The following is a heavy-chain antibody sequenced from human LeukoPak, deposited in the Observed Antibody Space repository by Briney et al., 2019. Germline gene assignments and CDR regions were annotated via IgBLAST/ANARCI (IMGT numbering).Heavy chain of an antibody. V-gene: IGHV3-74*01. CDR3: ARAPSEIGGYYPEYFRH. CDR2: IKSDGST. CDR1: GFTFSSYW. J-gene: IGHJ1*01. D-gene: IGHD3-22*01. Sequence: GGSLRLSCAASGFTFSSYWMHWVRQAPGKGLVWVSRIKSDGSTNYADSVKGRFTISRDNAKNTVPLQMNSLRAEDTGVYYCARAPSEIGGYYPEYFRHWGQGTLVTVSS.